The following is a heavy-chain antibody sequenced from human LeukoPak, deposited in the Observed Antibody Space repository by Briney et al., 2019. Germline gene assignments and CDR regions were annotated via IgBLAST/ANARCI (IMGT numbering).Heavy chain of an antibody. CDR2: IYYSGST. J-gene: IGHJ4*02. CDR1: GGSISSSSYY. CDR3: ARLVVVAATPEYYFDY. V-gene: IGHV4-39*01. D-gene: IGHD2-15*01. Sequence: SETLSLTCTVSGGSISSSSYYWGWIRQPPGKGLEWIGSIYYSGSTYYNPSLKSRVTISVYTSKNQFSLKLSSVTAADTAVYYCARLVVVAATPEYYFDYWGQGTLVTVSS.